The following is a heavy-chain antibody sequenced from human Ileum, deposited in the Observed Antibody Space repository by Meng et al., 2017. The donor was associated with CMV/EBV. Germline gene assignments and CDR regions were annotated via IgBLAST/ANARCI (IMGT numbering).Heavy chain of an antibody. Sequence: GESLKISCVASGFAISTTGMHWVRQAPGKGLEWVAFTRYEGNNIYYADSVKGRFTISRDNSRNTVSLQMDSLRAEDTALYYCAKDRVLATRGSSFANLYYYGMDVWGQGTTVTVSS. V-gene: IGHV3-30*02. J-gene: IGHJ6*02. CDR3: AKDRVLATRGSSFANLYYYGMDV. CDR2: TRYEGNNI. CDR1: GFAISTTG. D-gene: IGHD4-23*01.